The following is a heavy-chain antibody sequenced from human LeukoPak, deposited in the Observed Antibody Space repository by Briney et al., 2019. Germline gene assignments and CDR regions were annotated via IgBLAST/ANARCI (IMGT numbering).Heavy chain of an antibody. CDR3: TTLAAAGTTYYYYCMDV. V-gene: IGHV3-15*01. Sequence: GGSLRLSCAASGFTFSNAWMSWVRQAPGKGLEWGGRIKSKTDGGTTDYAAPVKGRFTISRDDSKNTLYLQMNSLKTEDTAVYYCTTLAAAGTTYYYYCMDVWGKGTTVTVSS. CDR1: GFTFSNAW. D-gene: IGHD6-13*01. CDR2: IKSKTDGGTT. J-gene: IGHJ6*03.